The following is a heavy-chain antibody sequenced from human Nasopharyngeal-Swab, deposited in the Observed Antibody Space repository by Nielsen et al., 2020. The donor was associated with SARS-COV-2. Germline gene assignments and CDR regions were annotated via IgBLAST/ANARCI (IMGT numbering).Heavy chain of an antibody. CDR1: GGSISSSSYY. V-gene: IGHV4-39*01. CDR2: IYYSGST. J-gene: IGHJ4*02. Sequence: SETLSLTCTVSGGSISSSSYYWGWIRQHPGKGLEWIGSIYYSGSTYYNPSLKSRVTISVDTSKNQFSLKLSSVTAADTAVYYCARQERQWLELQPHYFDYWGQGTLVTVSS. CDR3: ARQERQWLELQPHYFDY. D-gene: IGHD6-19*01.